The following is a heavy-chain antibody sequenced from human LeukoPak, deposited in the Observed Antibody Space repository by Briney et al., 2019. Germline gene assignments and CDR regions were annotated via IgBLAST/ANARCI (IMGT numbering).Heavy chain of an antibody. V-gene: IGHV4-38-2*02. D-gene: IGHD2-15*01. J-gene: IGHJ4*02. CDR2: IYHSGRT. CDR1: GYSISSGDY. CDR3: ARKNGRGYFDY. Sequence: SETLSLTCTVSGYSISSGDYWGWIRQPPGKGLEWIGSIYHSGRTYYNPSLKSRVTISLDTSKNQFSLRLSSVTAADTAVYYCARKNGRGYFDYWGQGTLITVSS.